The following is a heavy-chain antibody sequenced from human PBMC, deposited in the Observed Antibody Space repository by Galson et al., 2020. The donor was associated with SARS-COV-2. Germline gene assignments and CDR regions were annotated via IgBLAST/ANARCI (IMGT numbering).Heavy chain of an antibody. CDR2: IVVGSGKT. V-gene: IGHV1-58*01. D-gene: IGHD7-27*01. J-gene: IGHJ4*02. Sequence: SVKVSCQPSGFTFTSSAVQWVRQARGQRLEWLGWIVVGSGKTNYAHNFQERVTITRDMSTSTAYMELSSLRYEDTAVYYCARGDMGNDYFDYWGQGTLVTVSS. CDR1: GFTFTSSA. CDR3: ARGDMGNDYFDY.